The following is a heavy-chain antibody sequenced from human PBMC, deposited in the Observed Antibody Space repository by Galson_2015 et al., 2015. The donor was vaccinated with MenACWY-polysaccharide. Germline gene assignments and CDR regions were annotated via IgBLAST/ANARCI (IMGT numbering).Heavy chain of an antibody. D-gene: IGHD5-12*01. CDR1: GFTFSNYA. V-gene: IGHV3-74*01. CDR3: ARGYSAYD. Sequence: SLRLSCAASGFTFSNYAMNWVRQAPGKGLVWVSRIKSDGSSTNYADSVKGRFTISRDNAKNTLYLQMNSLRAEDTALYYCARGYSAYDWGQGTLVTVSA. CDR2: IKSDGSST. J-gene: IGHJ4*02.